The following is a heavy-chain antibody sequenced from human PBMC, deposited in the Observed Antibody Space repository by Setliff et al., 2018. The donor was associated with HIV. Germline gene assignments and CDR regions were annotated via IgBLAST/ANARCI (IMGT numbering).Heavy chain of an antibody. J-gene: IGHJ1*01. D-gene: IGHD6-19*01. CDR3: STSPRGLGVAATGRRYLHH. CDR2: FDPEDGET. CDR1: GYILTELS. V-gene: IGHV1-24*01. Sequence: ASVKVSCKVSGYILTELSRHWVRQAPGKGLGWMGGFDPEDGETISAQKFQGRVTMTEDTSTDTAYMELRSLRSEDTAVYYCSTSPRGLGVAATGRRYLHHWGQGTLVTVSS.